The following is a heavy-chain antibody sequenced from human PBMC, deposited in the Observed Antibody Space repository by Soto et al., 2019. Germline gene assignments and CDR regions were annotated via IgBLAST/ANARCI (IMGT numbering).Heavy chain of an antibody. CDR1: GFICTSYD. J-gene: IGHJ3*02. CDR3: AKATATGGGAFDI. Sequence: GGSLRLSCAASGFICTSYDMSWVRQVPGKGLEWVSTILVGGSTYYADSVKGRFTISRDRSKNTVFLQMNSLTAGDTAVYYCAKATATGGGAFDICGQGTMVTVSS. D-gene: IGHD2-8*02. CDR2: ILVGGST. V-gene: IGHV3-23*01.